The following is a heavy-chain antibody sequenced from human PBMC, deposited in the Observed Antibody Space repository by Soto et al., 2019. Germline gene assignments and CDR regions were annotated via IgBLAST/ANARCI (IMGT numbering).Heavy chain of an antibody. D-gene: IGHD2-21*01. CDR1: GYTFTSYA. J-gene: IGHJ4*02. Sequence: ASVKVSCKASGYTFTSYAMHWVRQAPGQRLEWMGWINAGNGNTKYSQKFQGRVTVTRDTSASTAYMELSSLRSEDTAVYYCARANDCSCDCFPRPDDYRGQGSSVTVSS. V-gene: IGHV1-3*01. CDR3: ARANDCSCDCFPRPDDY. CDR2: INAGNGNT.